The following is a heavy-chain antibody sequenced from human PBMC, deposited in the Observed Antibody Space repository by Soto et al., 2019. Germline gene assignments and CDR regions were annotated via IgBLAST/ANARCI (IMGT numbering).Heavy chain of an antibody. CDR3: ARDRGGGYYCMDV. CDR2: IYYSGST. CDR1: GGSISSGGYY. V-gene: IGHV4-31*03. D-gene: IGHD3-10*01. J-gene: IGHJ6*02. Sequence: QVQLQESGPGLVKPSQTLSLTCTVSGGSISSGGYYWSWIRQHPGKGLEWIGYIYYSGSTYYNPSLKSRVTISVDTCKNQFSLKPSSVTAADTAVYDCARDRGGGYYCMDVWGQGTTVTVSS.